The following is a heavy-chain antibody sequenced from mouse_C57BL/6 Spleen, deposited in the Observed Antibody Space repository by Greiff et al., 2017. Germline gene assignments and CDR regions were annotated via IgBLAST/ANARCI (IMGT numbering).Heavy chain of an antibody. CDR1: GYTFTSYG. V-gene: IGHV1-81*01. Sequence: QVQLKESGAELARPGASVKLSCKASGYTFTSYGISWVKQRTGQGLEWIGEIYPRSGNTYYNEKFKGKATLTADKSSSTAYMELRSLTSEDSAVYFCGRWNYYGSRGAMDYWGQGTSVTVSS. J-gene: IGHJ4*01. D-gene: IGHD1-1*01. CDR2: IYPRSGNT. CDR3: GRWNYYGSRGAMDY.